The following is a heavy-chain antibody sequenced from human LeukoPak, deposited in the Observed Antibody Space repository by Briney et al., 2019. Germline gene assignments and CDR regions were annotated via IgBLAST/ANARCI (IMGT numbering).Heavy chain of an antibody. J-gene: IGHJ4*02. D-gene: IGHD5-18*01. Sequence: GALRLSCAASGFTFSSYGMHWVRQAPGKGLEWVAVISYGGSNKYYADSVKGRFTISRDNSKNTIYLQMKSLRAEDTAVYYCTKAGERGYSYGPFDYWGQGTLVTFSS. V-gene: IGHV3-30*18. CDR2: ISYGGSNK. CDR3: TKAGERGYSYGPFDY. CDR1: GFTFSSYG.